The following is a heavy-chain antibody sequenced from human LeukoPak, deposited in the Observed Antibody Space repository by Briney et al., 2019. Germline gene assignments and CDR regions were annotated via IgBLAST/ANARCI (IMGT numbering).Heavy chain of an antibody. CDR2: INPNSGGT. V-gene: IGHV1-2*04. J-gene: IGHJ3*02. CDR1: GYTFTGYY. Sequence: ASVKVSCKASGYTFTGYYMHWVRQAPGQGLEWMGWINPNSGGTNYAQKFQGWVTMTRDTSISTAYMELSRLRSDDTAVYYCARGPGIAAAGTGAFFAFDIWGQGTMVTVSS. D-gene: IGHD6-13*01. CDR3: ARGPGIAAAGTGAFFAFDI.